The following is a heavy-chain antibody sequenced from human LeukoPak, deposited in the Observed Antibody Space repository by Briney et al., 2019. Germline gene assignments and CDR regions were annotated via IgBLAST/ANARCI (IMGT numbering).Heavy chain of an antibody. CDR3: AKVRHIVVVTAILDY. V-gene: IGHV3-23*01. J-gene: IGHJ4*02. Sequence: GGSLRLSCAASGFTFSSYAMSWVRRAPGKGLEWVSAISGSGGSTYYADSVKGRFTISRDNSKNTLYLQMNSLRAEDTAVYYCAKVRHIVVVTAILDYWGQGTLVTVSS. CDR2: ISGSGGST. D-gene: IGHD2-21*02. CDR1: GFTFSSYA.